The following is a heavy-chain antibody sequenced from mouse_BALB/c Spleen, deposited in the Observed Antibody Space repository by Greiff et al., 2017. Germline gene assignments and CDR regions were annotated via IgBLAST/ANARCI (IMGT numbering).Heavy chain of an antibody. CDR2: IYPGSGST. V-gene: IGHV1S22*01. CDR1: GYTFTSYW. D-gene: IGHD2-1*01. CDR3: TRSYYGNYMDY. J-gene: IGHJ4*01. Sequence: LQQPGSELVRPGASVKLSCKASGYTFTSYWMHWVKQRPGQGLEWIGNIYPGSGSTNYDEKFKSKATLTVDTSSSTAYMQLSSLTSEDSAVYYCTRSYYGNYMDYWGQGTSVTVSS.